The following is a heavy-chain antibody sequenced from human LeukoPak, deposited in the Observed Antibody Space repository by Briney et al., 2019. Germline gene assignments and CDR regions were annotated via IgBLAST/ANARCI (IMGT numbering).Heavy chain of an antibody. Sequence: SETLSLTCIVSGGSVSSGSYYWSWIRQPPGKGLEWIGYIYYSGSTNYNPSLKSRVTISVDTFKNQFSLKLSSVTAADTAVYYCAREVRLLRGYSYGYHKWFDPWGQGTLVTVSS. J-gene: IGHJ5*02. V-gene: IGHV4-61*01. CDR3: AREVRLLRGYSYGYHKWFDP. D-gene: IGHD5-18*01. CDR1: GGSVSSGSYY. CDR2: IYYSGST.